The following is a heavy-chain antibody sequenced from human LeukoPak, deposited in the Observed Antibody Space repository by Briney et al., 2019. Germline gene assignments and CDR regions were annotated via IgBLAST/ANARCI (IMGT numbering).Heavy chain of an antibody. V-gene: IGHV4-30-4*01. CDR2: IYYSGST. CDR3: SGGYRSTNFDY. J-gene: IGHJ4*02. CDR1: GGSISTGGYY. D-gene: IGHD3-22*01. Sequence: SSQTLSLTCTVSGGSISTGGYYWSWIRQHPGKGLEWIGNIYYSGSTYYNPSLKSRVTISVDTSKNQFSLKLSSVTAADTAVYYCSGGYRSTNFDYWGQGTLVTVSS.